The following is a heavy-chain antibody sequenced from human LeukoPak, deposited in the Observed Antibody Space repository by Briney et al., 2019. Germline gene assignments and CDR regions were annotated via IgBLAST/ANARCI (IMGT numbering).Heavy chain of an antibody. V-gene: IGHV3-30*01. CDR3: ARGASSWYGLEYFQH. CDR1: GFSFSLYA. J-gene: IGHJ1*01. Sequence: GGSLRLSCAASGFSFSLYAFHWVRQAPGGGLEWVSVISHDGRNKYYADSVKGRFITSRDNSRNTLDLQVNSLRPEDTAVYYCARGASSWYGLEYFQHWGQGTLVTVSS. D-gene: IGHD6-13*01. CDR2: ISHDGRNK.